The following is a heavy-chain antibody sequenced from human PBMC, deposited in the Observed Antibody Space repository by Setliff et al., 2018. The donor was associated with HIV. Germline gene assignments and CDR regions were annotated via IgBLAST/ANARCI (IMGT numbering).Heavy chain of an antibody. CDR3: ATSAESGFGIHWGVFNI. D-gene: IGHD3-10*01. J-gene: IGHJ4*02. V-gene: IGHV4-30-2*01. CDR1: GGSISSGGYS. Sequence: SETLSLTCAVSGGSISSGGYSWNWIRQPPGRGLEWIGYIYHSGSTYYNPSLQSRVTISVDTSKNQFSLKLKSVTAADTAVYYCATSAESGFGIHWGVFNIWGQGTLVTVSS. CDR2: IYHSGST.